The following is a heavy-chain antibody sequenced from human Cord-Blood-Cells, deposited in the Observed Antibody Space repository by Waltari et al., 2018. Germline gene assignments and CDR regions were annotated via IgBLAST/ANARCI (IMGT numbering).Heavy chain of an antibody. Sequence: QLQLQESGPGLVKPSETLSLTCTVSGGAISSSRYYWGWIRPPPGKGLEWCGRFYYSGATYYNPSPKARVTISVDTSKNQFSRKLSSVTAADTAVYYCAAGMAAAGTRWFDPWGQGTLVTVSS. CDR3: AAGMAAAGTRWFDP. CDR2: FYYSGAT. CDR1: GGAISSSRYY. D-gene: IGHD6-13*01. V-gene: IGHV4-39*01. J-gene: IGHJ5*02.